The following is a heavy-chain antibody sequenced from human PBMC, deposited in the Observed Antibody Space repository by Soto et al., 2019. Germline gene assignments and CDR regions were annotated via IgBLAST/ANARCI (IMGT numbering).Heavy chain of an antibody. CDR1: GGSISSGGYY. CDR3: ARDLKGYYGKHAFDI. CDR2: IYYSGST. Sequence: SETLSLTCTVSGGSISSGGYYWSWIRQYPGKGLEWIGYIYYSGSTYYNPSLKSRVTISVDTSKNQFSLKLSSVTAADTAVYYCARDLKGYYGKHAFDIWGQGTMVTVSS. V-gene: IGHV4-31*03. J-gene: IGHJ3*02. D-gene: IGHD3-10*01.